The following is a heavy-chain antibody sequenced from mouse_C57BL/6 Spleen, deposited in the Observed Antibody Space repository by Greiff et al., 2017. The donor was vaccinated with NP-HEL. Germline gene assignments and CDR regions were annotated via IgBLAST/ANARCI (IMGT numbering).Heavy chain of an antibody. CDR2: IYPGDGDT. CDR3: ARSGPVVATKRGYFDY. D-gene: IGHD1-1*01. CDR1: GYAFSSSW. V-gene: IGHV1-82*01. Sequence: QVQLKESGPELVKPGASVKISCKASGYAFSSSWMNWVQQRPGKGLEWIGRIYPGDGDTNYNGNFNGKATLTADKSSSTAYMQLSSLTSEDTAVYFCARSGPVVATKRGYFDYWGQGTTLTVSS. J-gene: IGHJ2*01.